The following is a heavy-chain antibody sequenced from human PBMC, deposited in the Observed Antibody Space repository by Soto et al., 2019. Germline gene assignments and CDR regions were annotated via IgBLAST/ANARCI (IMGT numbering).Heavy chain of an antibody. CDR1: GYTFTCYD. V-gene: IGHV1-8*01. Sequence: ASVKVSRKASGYTFTCYDINWVRQATGQGLEWMGWMNPNSGNTGYAQKFQGRVTMTRNTSISTAYMELSSLRSEDTAVYYCAREGNYNILTGYSYYYSGMDVWGQGITVTDSS. D-gene: IGHD3-9*01. J-gene: IGHJ6*02. CDR2: MNPNSGNT. CDR3: AREGNYNILTGYSYYYSGMDV.